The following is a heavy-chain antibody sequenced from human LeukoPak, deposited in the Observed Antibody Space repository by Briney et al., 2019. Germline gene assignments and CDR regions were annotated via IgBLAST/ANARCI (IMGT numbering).Heavy chain of an antibody. CDR1: GDSISSGDYY. CDR3: ARLSRSIAAAGTSDY. D-gene: IGHD6-13*01. CDR2: IYYRGTT. J-gene: IGHJ4*02. Sequence: SETLSLTCTVSGDSISSGDYYWSWLRQPPGKGLEWIGNIYYRGTTYYNPSLKSRVTISVDTSKNQFSLKLNSVTAADTAVYYCARLSRSIAAAGTSDYWGQGTLVTVSS. V-gene: IGHV4-39*01.